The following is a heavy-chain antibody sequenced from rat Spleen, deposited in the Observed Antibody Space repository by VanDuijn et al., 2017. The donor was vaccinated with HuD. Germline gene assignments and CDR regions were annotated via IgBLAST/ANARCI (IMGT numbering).Heavy chain of an antibody. Sequence: EVQLVESDGGLVLPGRSLKFSCAASGFTFSDYAMAWVRQAPKKGLEWVASISTSGGSTYYRDSVKGRFTVSRDNAKSTLYLQMDSLRSEDTATYYCARQDYGGYWFAYWGQGTLVTVSS. CDR2: ISTSGGST. CDR3: ARQDYGGYWFAY. D-gene: IGHD1-11*01. V-gene: IGHV5S23*01. CDR1: GFTFSDYA. J-gene: IGHJ3*01.